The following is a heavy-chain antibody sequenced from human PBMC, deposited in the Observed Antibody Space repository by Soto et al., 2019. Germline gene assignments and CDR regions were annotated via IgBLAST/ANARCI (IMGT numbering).Heavy chain of an antibody. CDR3: ARDKGHSSGWYNDYYYGMDV. CDR1: GFTFSSYA. CDR2: ISYDGSNK. D-gene: IGHD6-19*01. Sequence: GGSLRLSCAASGFTFSSYAMHWVRQAPGKGLEWVAVISYDGSNKCYADSVKGRFTISRDNSKNTLYLQMNSLRAEDTAVYYCARDKGHSSGWYNDYYYGMDVWGQGTTVTVSS. J-gene: IGHJ6*02. V-gene: IGHV3-30-3*01.